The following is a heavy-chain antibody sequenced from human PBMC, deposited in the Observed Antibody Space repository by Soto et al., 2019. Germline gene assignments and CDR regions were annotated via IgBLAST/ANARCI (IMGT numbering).Heavy chain of an antibody. CDR2: INPSGGST. CDR3: ARDLPVHFGAVIPYGMDV. V-gene: IGHV1-46*01. J-gene: IGHJ6*02. D-gene: IGHD3-3*01. Sequence: ASVKVSCKASGYTFTSYYMHWVRQAPGQGLEWMGIINPSGGSTSYAQKLQGRVTMTTDTSTSTAYMELSSLRSDDTAVYYCARDLPVHFGAVIPYGMDVWGQGTTVTVSS. CDR1: GYTFTSYY.